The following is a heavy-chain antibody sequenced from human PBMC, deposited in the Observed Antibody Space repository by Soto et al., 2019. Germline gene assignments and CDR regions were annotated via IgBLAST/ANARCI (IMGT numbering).Heavy chain of an antibody. CDR2: ITGSGGST. D-gene: IGHD4-17*01. CDR1: GFTFSTYA. CDR3: ANDRYGDYGGIDY. Sequence: EVQLLESGGGLVQPGGSLRLSCAASGFTFSTYAMIWVRQAPGKGLEWVSVITGSGGSTYYADSVKGRFTISRDTSKNTPFLQMNSLRAEDTAVYYCANDRYGDYGGIDYWGQGTMVTVSS. J-gene: IGHJ4*02. V-gene: IGHV3-23*01.